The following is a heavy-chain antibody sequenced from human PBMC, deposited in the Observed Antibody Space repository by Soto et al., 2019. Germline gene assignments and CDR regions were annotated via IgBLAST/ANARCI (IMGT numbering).Heavy chain of an antibody. D-gene: IGHD3-16*02. CDR2: IYWDDDR. CDR1: GFSLNTRGVG. J-gene: IGHJ3*02. V-gene: IGHV2-5*02. Sequence: SGPTLVNPTQTLTLPCTFSGFSLNTRGVGVGWIRQPPGKALEWLAVIYWDDDRRYSPSLNSRLTITKDTSRNQVVLTMTNMDPVDTVTYYCAHIMITYGGVIGLDAFDNWGQGTMVTVSS. CDR3: AHIMITYGGVIGLDAFDN.